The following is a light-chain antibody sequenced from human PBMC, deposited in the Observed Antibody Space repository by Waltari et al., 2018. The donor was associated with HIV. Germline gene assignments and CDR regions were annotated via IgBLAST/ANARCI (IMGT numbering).Light chain of an antibody. Sequence: QSVLTQPPSASGTPGQRVTISGSGSSSNIEINTVSWYQQFPGTAPQLLIYSNNQWPSGVPDRSSGSKSGTSAALAISGLQSEDEADYYCATWDDSLNGPVFGGGTKLTVL. CDR2: SNN. V-gene: IGLV1-44*01. CDR3: ATWDDSLNGPV. CDR1: SSNIEINT. J-gene: IGLJ3*02.